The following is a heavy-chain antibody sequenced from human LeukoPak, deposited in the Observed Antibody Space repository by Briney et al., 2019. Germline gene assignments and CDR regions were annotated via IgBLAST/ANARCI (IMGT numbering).Heavy chain of an antibody. CDR3: AIWGSRDYFDY. Sequence: QSGRSLRLSCAASGFTFDDYAMHWVRQAPGKGLEWVSGISWNSGSIGYADSVKGRFTISRDNAKNSLYLQMNSLRAEDTAVYYCAIWGSRDYFDYWGQGTLVTVSS. CDR2: ISWNSGSI. V-gene: IGHV3-9*01. J-gene: IGHJ4*02. D-gene: IGHD7-27*01. CDR1: GFTFDDYA.